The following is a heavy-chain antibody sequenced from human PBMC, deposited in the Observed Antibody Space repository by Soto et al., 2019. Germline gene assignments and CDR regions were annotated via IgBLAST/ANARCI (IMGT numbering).Heavy chain of an antibody. D-gene: IGHD1-26*01. J-gene: IGHJ5*02. CDR1: GFTFSSYS. Sequence: EVQLVESGGGLLQPGGSLRLSCAASGFTFSSYSINLVRQAPGKGLEWVSYISSSSSTIYYADYVIGRFTISRDNAKNSRYRQMNSLRAEDTAVYYCARDDGLLNWCDPWGQGTLVTVSS. V-gene: IGHV3-48*01. CDR2: ISSSSSTI. CDR3: ARDDGLLNWCDP.